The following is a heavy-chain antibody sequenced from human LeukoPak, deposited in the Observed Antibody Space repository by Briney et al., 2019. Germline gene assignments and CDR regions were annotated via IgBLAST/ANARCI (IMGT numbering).Heavy chain of an antibody. CDR1: GGSISSHY. Sequence: SETLSHTCTVSGGSISSHYWSWIRQPPGKGLEWIGYIYYSGSTNYNPSLKSRVTISVDTSKNQFSLKLSSVTAADTAVYYCARDGYYGSGSYYKKTHWFDPWGQGTLVTVSS. CDR2: IYYSGST. V-gene: IGHV4-59*11. D-gene: IGHD3-10*01. J-gene: IGHJ5*02. CDR3: ARDGYYGSGSYYKKTHWFDP.